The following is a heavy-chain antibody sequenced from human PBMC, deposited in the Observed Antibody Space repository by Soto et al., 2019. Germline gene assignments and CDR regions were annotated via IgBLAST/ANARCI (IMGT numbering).Heavy chain of an antibody. Sequence: EVQLLESGGGLVQPGGSLRLSCAASGFTFSSYAMSWVRQAPGKGLEWVSAISGSGGSTYYADSVKGRFTISRDNSKNTLYLQMNSLRAEDTAVYYCAKDRRISKWLVDPQDAFDIWGQGTMVTVSS. CDR3: AKDRRISKWLVDPQDAFDI. D-gene: IGHD6-19*01. CDR2: ISGSGGST. J-gene: IGHJ3*02. CDR1: GFTFSSYA. V-gene: IGHV3-23*01.